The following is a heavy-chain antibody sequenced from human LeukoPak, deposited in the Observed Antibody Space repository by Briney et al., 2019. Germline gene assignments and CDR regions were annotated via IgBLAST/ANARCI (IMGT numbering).Heavy chain of an antibody. Sequence: PSETLSLTRAVYGGSFSGYYWSWIRQPPGKGLEWIGEINHSGSTNYNPSLKSRVTISVDTSKNQFSLKLSSVTAADTAVYYCARGRGLPVDYWGQGTLVTVSS. CDR1: GGSFSGYY. J-gene: IGHJ4*02. CDR2: INHSGST. D-gene: IGHD3-10*01. V-gene: IGHV4-34*01. CDR3: ARGRGLPVDY.